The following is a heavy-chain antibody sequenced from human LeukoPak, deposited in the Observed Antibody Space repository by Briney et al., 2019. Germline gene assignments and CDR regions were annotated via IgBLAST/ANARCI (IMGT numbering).Heavy chain of an antibody. CDR1: GGTSSSYA. Sequence: SVKVSCKASGGTSSSYAISWVRQAPGQGLEWRGGIIPIFGTANYAQKLQGRVTITTDESTSTAYMELSSLRSGDTAVYYCARGKIIVGASSGFDYWGQGTLVTVSS. CDR2: IIPIFGTA. CDR3: ARGKIIVGASSGFDY. V-gene: IGHV1-69*05. J-gene: IGHJ4*02. D-gene: IGHD1-26*01.